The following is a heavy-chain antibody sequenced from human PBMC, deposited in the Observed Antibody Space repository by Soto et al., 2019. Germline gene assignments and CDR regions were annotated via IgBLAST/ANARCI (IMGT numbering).Heavy chain of an antibody. CDR2: IYPGDSDT. CDR1: GYSFTSYW. J-gene: IGHJ4*02. V-gene: IGHV5-51*01. Sequence: GESLKISCKGSGYSFTSYWIGWLRQMPGKGLEWMGIIYPGDSDTRYSPSFQGQVTISADKSISTAYLQWSSLKASDTAMYYCARLPPRITMVRGVIPHFDYWGQGTLVTVSS. CDR3: ARLPPRITMVRGVIPHFDY. D-gene: IGHD3-10*01.